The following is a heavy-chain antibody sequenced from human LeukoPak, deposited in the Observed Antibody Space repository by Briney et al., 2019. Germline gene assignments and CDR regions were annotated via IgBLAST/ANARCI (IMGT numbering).Heavy chain of an antibody. CDR1: GGSISSSSYY. J-gene: IGHJ4*02. CDR3: ARGYYDSSGYYYYGNYFDY. Sequence: PSETLSLTCTVSGGSISSSSYYWGWIRQPPGKGLEWIGSIYYSGSTYYNPSLKSRVTISVDTSKNQSSLKLSSVTAADTAVYYCARGYYDSSGYYYYGNYFDYWGQGTLVTVSS. V-gene: IGHV4-39*01. CDR2: IYYSGST. D-gene: IGHD3-22*01.